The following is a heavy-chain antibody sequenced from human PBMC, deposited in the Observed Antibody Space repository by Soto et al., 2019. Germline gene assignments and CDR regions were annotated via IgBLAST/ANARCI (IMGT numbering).Heavy chain of an antibody. CDR2: IFSDNER. D-gene: IGHD4-17*01. V-gene: IGHV2-26*01. CDR1: GFSLTTGKMG. J-gene: IGHJ6*02. CDR3: ARMNVDSYQFYYAMDV. Sequence: SGPTLVNPTETLTLTCTVTGFSLTTGKMGVSWIRQPPGKALEWLAHIFSDNERSYSTSLQGRLTISKDTSGSQVVLSMTNVDPVDTATYYCARMNVDSYQFYYAMDVWGQGTTVTVSS.